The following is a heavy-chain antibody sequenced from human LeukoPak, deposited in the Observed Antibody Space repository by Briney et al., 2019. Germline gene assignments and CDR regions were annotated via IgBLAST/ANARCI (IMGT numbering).Heavy chain of an antibody. CDR3: ARDLLGATSTDY. D-gene: IGHD1-26*01. CDR1: GGTFSSYA. CDR2: IIPIFGTA. Sequence: SVKVSCKASGGTFSSYAITWVRQAPGQGLGWMGRIIPIFGTANYAQKFQGRVTITTDESTSTAYMELSSLRSEDTAVYYCARDLLGATSTDYWGQGTLVTVSS. V-gene: IGHV1-69*05. J-gene: IGHJ4*02.